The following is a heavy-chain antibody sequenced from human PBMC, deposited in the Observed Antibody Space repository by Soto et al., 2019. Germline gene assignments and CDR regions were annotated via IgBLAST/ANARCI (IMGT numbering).Heavy chain of an antibody. Sequence: SVKVSCKASGGTFSSYAISWVRQAPGQGLEWMGGIIPIFGTANYAQKFQGRVTITADESTSTAYMELSSLRSEDTAVYYCASRKSHLYFDYWGQGTLVPVSS. CDR2: IIPIFGTA. J-gene: IGHJ4*02. CDR1: GGTFSSYA. CDR3: ASRKSHLYFDY. V-gene: IGHV1-69*13.